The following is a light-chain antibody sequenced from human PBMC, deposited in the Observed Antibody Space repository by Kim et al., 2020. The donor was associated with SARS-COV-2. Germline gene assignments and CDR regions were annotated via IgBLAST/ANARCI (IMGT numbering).Light chain of an antibody. Sequence: ASVGDSITITCRASQTIDNHLNWYQQKPGEAPKLLIYIASNLHSGVPSRFSGSGSGTDFTLTISNLQPEDFATYYCEQSYGVPPHTFGQGTKLEIK. CDR2: IAS. CDR3: EQSYGVPPHT. CDR1: QTIDNH. J-gene: IGKJ2*01. V-gene: IGKV1-39*01.